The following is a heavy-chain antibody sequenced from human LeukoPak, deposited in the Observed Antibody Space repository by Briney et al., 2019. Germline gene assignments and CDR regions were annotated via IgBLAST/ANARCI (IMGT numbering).Heavy chain of an antibody. J-gene: IGHJ3*02. D-gene: IGHD1-26*01. Sequence: ASVKVSCKASGYTFTSYDINWVRQATGQGLEWMGWMNPNSGGTDYAQNFQGRVTMTRDTSISTAYMELSSLRSDDTAVYYCARFLSGSHDAFDIWGQGTMVTVSS. CDR3: ARFLSGSHDAFDI. CDR2: MNPNSGGT. CDR1: GYTFTSYD. V-gene: IGHV1-8*02.